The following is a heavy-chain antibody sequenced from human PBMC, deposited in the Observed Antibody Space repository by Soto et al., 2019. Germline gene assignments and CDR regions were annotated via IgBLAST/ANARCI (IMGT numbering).Heavy chain of an antibody. CDR3: ATGQEVRMADI. Sequence: QVQLLESGGGLVKPGESLRLSCAASGFTVSGYYMAWLRQPPGKGLDWISFISSNGRHTDYTDSVKGRFTISRDNAKNSLYLPMNSLRVDDTAVYFCATGQEVRMADIWGQGTMVTVSS. D-gene: IGHD2-15*01. CDR1: GFTVSGYY. V-gene: IGHV3-11*03. CDR2: ISSNGRHT. J-gene: IGHJ3*02.